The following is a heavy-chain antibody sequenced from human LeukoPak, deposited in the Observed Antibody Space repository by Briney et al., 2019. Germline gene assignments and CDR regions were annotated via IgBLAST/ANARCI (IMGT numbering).Heavy chain of an antibody. J-gene: IGHJ1*01. Sequence: SETLSLTCTVSGGSISSYYWSWIRQPPGKGLEWIGYIYYSGSTNYNPSLKSRVTISVDTSKNQFSLKLSSVTAADTAVYYCARSARYTMVRGVPAEYFQHWGQGTLVTVSS. CDR3: ARSARYTMVRGVPAEYFQH. CDR2: IYYSGST. CDR1: GGSISSYY. D-gene: IGHD3-10*01. V-gene: IGHV4-59*08.